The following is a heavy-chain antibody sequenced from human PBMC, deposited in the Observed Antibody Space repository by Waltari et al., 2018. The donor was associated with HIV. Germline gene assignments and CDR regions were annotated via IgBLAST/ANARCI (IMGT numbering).Heavy chain of an antibody. D-gene: IGHD1-26*01. Sequence: QVQLVQSGAEVKQPGASVKVYCKASGYIFNNYDINWVRQAPGQGLEWMGWMNPNRLTTGEAQKFQGRCTMTRYTSITTAYMELSSLKSEDTAVYYCARAVNAVGAPHWFAPWGQGTLVTVSS. V-gene: IGHV1-8*01. J-gene: IGHJ5*02. CDR1: GYIFNNYD. CDR3: ARAVNAVGAPHWFAP. CDR2: MNPNRLTT.